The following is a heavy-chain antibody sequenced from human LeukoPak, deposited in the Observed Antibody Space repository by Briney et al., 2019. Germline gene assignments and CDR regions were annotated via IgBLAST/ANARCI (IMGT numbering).Heavy chain of an antibody. CDR3: ARDLGYGYGYFDY. Sequence: VKVSCKASGGTFSSYAISWVRQAPGQGLEWMGGIIPIFGTANYAQKFQGRVTITTDESTSTAYMELSSLRSEDTDVYYCARDLGYGYGYFDYWGQGTLVTVSS. V-gene: IGHV1-69*05. CDR2: IIPIFGTA. D-gene: IGHD5-18*01. J-gene: IGHJ4*02. CDR1: GGTFSSYA.